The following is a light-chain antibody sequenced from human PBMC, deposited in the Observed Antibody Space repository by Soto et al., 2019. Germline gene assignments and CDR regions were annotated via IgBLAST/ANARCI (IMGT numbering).Light chain of an antibody. CDR1: NSNIGKNY. Sequence: QLVLTQPPSASGTPGQRVTISCSGSNSNIGKNYVYWYRQLPGTAPKLLIYRNNQRPSGVPDRFSGSKSGTSASLAISGLRSEDEADYYCAAWDDSLRGPVFGGGTQLTVL. CDR3: AAWDDSLRGPV. CDR2: RNN. V-gene: IGLV1-47*01. J-gene: IGLJ3*02.